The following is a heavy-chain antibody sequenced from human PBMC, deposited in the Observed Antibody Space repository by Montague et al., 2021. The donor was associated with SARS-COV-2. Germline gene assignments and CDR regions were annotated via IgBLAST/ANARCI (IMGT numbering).Heavy chain of an antibody. J-gene: IGHJ6*02. CDR3: ARTYYDILTGRDSGMAV. V-gene: IGHV2-70*11. CDR1: GFSLSTSGMC. D-gene: IGHD3-9*01. CDR2: IDWDDDK. Sequence: PALVKPTQTLTLTCTFSGFSLSTSGMCVSWIRQPPGKALEWLARIDWDDDKYCSTSLKTRLTISKDTSKNQVVLTMTNMDPVDTATYYCARTYYDILTGRDSGMAVWGQGTTVTVSS.